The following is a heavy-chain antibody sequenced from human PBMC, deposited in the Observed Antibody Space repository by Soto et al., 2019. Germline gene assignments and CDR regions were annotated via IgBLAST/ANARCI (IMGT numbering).Heavy chain of an antibody. Sequence: PGGSLRLSCAASGFTVSSNYMSWVRQAPGKGLEWVSVIYSGGSTYYADSVKGRFTISRDNSKNTLYLQMNSLRAEDTAVYYCAREGKDYNDGRKRSAFDPWGQGTLVTVSS. CDR1: GFTVSSNY. J-gene: IGHJ5*02. D-gene: IGHD3-22*01. CDR2: IYSGGST. V-gene: IGHV3-66*01. CDR3: AREGKDYNDGRKRSAFDP.